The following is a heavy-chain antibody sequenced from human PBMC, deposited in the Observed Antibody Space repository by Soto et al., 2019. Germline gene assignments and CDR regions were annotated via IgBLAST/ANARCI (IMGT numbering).Heavy chain of an antibody. CDR2: ISGSTDYL. CDR3: ARDLGLSSSNYFDF. J-gene: IGHJ4*02. V-gene: IGHV3-11*05. D-gene: IGHD3-10*01. Sequence: GGSLSLSCAASGFTFTDYYMSWLRQAPGQGLQWLSYISGSTDYLNYADSVKGRFTISRDNAKNLLYLQMTSLRADDTAVYYCARDLGLSSSNYFDFWGQGTLVTVSS. CDR1: GFTFTDYY.